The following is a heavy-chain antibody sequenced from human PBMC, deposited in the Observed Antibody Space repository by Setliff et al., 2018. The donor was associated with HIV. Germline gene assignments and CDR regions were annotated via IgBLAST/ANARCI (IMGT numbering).Heavy chain of an antibody. CDR1: GGSISSGSYF. Sequence: SETLSLTCTVSGGSISSGSYFWSWIRQPAGKGLEWIGRIYTSGSTNYNPSLKSRVTISVDTSKNQFSLKLSSVTAADTAVYYCARETDYDSSGYYYYFDYWGQGTLVTVSS. CDR3: ARETDYDSSGYYYYFDY. CDR2: IYTSGST. D-gene: IGHD3-22*01. V-gene: IGHV4-61*02. J-gene: IGHJ4*02.